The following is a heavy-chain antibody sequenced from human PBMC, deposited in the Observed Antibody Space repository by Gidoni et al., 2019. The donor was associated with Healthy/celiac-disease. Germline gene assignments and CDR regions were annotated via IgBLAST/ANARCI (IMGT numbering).Heavy chain of an antibody. V-gene: IGHV3-72*01. CDR3: ARGAYDFWSGYSHLDY. D-gene: IGHD3-3*01. J-gene: IGHJ4*02. Sequence: EVQLVESGGCLVQPGGSLRLSGAGSGFTFIDHYRDWVRQAPGKGLEWVCRTRNKANSYTTVYAASVKGRFTISRDDLNNSLYLQMNSLKTEDTAVYYCARGAYDFWSGYSHLDYWGQGTLVTVSS. CDR1: GFTFIDHY. CDR2: TRNKANSYTT.